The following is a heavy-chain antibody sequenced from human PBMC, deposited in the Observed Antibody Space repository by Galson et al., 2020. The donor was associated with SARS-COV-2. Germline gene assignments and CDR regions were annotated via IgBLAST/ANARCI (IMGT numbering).Heavy chain of an antibody. CDR3: GKSYSGSYKSDFDY. Sequence: GGSLRLSCVASGFTFSLYAMHWVRQAPGKGLEWVAVVSYDGYNTYYADSVKGRFIVSRDNSTNTLNLQVNSLRPEDTALYYCGKSYSGSYKSDFDYWGQGTLVTVSS. CDR2: VSYDGYNT. V-gene: IGHV3-30*04. CDR1: GFTFSLYA. D-gene: IGHD1-26*01. J-gene: IGHJ4*02.